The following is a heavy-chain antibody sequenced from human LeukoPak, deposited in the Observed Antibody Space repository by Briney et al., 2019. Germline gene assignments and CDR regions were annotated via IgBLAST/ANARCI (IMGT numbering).Heavy chain of an antibody. V-gene: IGHV3-48*01. CDR1: GFTFSSYS. CDR3: ATNHEGYCSSTSCYTLWYYYYYMDV. Sequence: GGSLRLSCAASGFTFSSYSMNWVRQAPGKGLEWVSYISCSSSTIYYADSVKGRFTISRDNAKNSLYLQMNSLRAEDTAVYYCATNHEGYCSSTSCYTLWYYYYYMDVWGKGTTVTVSS. CDR2: ISCSSSTI. D-gene: IGHD2-2*02. J-gene: IGHJ6*03.